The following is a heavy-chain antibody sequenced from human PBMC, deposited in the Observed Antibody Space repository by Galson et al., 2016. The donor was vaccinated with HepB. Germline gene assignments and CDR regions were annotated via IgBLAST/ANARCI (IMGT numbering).Heavy chain of an antibody. Sequence: SLRLSCAASGFAFGDYAMNWFRQSPGKGLEWVGFIRSNASGGSTEYAASVKGRFTISRDDSRSIAYLQMNSLKTEDTAVYFCTRDPGGTSYDFWSGFYTDYYYYGLDVWGQGTTVTVSS. J-gene: IGHJ6*02. CDR1: GFAFGDYA. D-gene: IGHD3-3*01. CDR3: TRDPGGTSYDFWSGFYTDYYYYGLDV. CDR2: IRSNASGGST. V-gene: IGHV3-49*03.